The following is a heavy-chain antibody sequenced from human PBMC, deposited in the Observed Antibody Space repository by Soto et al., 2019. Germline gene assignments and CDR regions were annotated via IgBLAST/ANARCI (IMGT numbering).Heavy chain of an antibody. CDR1: GFTFDDYA. D-gene: IGHD6-6*01. J-gene: IGHJ4*02. CDR3: AGWARHTAFDY. Sequence: GGSLRLSCAASGFTFDDYAMHWVRQAPGKGLEWVSLISGDGGSTYYADPVKGRFTISRDNSKNSLYLQMNSLRTEDTALYYCAGWARHTAFDYWGQGTLVTVSS. V-gene: IGHV3-43*02. CDR2: ISGDGGST.